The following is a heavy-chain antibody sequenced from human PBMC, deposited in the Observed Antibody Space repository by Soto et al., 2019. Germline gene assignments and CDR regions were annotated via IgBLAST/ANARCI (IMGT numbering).Heavy chain of an antibody. CDR1: GYTFTSYY. J-gene: IGHJ4*02. D-gene: IGHD3-22*01. V-gene: IGHV1-46*01. CDR2: INSSAGST. CDR3: AMAYYYDSSGYY. Sequence: ASVKVSCKGSGYTFTSYYMHWVRQAPGQGLEWMGIINSSAGSTSYAQKFQGRVTMTRDTSTSTVYMELSSLRSEERAVYHCAMAYYYDSSGYYWSQGTLVTVSS.